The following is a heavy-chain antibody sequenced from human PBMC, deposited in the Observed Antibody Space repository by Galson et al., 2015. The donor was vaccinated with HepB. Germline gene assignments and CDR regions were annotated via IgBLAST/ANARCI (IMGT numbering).Heavy chain of an antibody. CDR1: GFTFSSYA. V-gene: IGHV3-23*01. Sequence: SLRLSCAASGFTFSSYAMSWVRQAPGKGLEWVSAISGSGGSTYYADSVKGRFTISRDNSKNTLYVQMNSLRAEDTAVYYCARADPTMIVVVSPCFFDYWGQGTLVTVSS. D-gene: IGHD3-22*01. CDR2: ISGSGGST. J-gene: IGHJ4*02. CDR3: ARADPTMIVVVSPCFFDY.